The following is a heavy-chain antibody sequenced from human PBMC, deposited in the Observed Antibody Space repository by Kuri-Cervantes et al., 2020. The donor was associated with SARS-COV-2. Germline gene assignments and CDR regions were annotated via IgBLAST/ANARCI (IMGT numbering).Heavy chain of an antibody. CDR2: ISSSGSTI. CDR3: ARDSIVDDAFDI. J-gene: IGHJ3*02. Sequence: LSLTCAASGFTFSSYEMNWVRQAPGKGLEWVSYISSSGSTIYYADSVKCRFTTSRDNAKNSLYLQMNSLIAEDTAVYYCARDSIVDDAFDIWGQGTMVTVSS. CDR1: GFTFSSYE. D-gene: IGHD2-15*01. V-gene: IGHV3-48*03.